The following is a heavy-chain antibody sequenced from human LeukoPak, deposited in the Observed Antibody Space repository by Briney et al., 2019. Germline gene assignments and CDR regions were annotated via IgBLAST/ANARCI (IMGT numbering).Heavy chain of an antibody. CDR3: ARDFHRRYYDSSGYNAFDF. D-gene: IGHD3-22*01. CDR1: GFTFSSYS. CDR2: ISAISSSST. J-gene: IGHJ3*01. V-gene: IGHV3-48*04. Sequence: TGGSLRLSCAASGFTFSSYSMNWVRQAPGKGLEWVSYISAISSSSTYYADSAKGRFTISRDNAKNSLYLQMNSLRAEDTAVYYCARDFHRRYYDSSGYNAFDFWGQGTMVTVSS.